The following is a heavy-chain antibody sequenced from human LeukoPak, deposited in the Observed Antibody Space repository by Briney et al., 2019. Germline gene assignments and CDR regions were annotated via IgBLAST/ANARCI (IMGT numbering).Heavy chain of an antibody. J-gene: IGHJ5*02. CDR3: ARGVKRTHYGDYVVGWFDP. V-gene: IGHV4-59*01. D-gene: IGHD4-17*01. CDR2: IYYSGST. Sequence: SETLSLTCTVSGVSISSYYWSWIRQPPGKGLEWIGYIYYSGSTNYNPSLKSRVTISVDTSKNQFSLKLSSVTAADTAVYYCARGVKRTHYGDYVVGWFDPWGQGTLVTVSS. CDR1: GVSISSYY.